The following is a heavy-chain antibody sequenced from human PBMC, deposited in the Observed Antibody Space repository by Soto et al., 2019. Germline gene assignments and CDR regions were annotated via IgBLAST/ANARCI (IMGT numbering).Heavy chain of an antibody. Sequence: SETLSLTCTGSGGSISSYYWSWIRQPPGKGLEWIGYIYYSGSTNYNPSLKSRVTISVDTSKNQFSLKLSSVTAADTAVYYCARDQSFWSGYYTGVFDPWGQGTLVTVS. CDR1: GGSISSYY. CDR3: ARDQSFWSGYYTGVFDP. J-gene: IGHJ5*02. V-gene: IGHV4-59*01. CDR2: IYYSGST. D-gene: IGHD3-3*01.